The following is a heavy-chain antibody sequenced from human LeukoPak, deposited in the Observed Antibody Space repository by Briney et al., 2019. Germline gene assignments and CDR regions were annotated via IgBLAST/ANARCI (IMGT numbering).Heavy chain of an antibody. CDR2: IYTSGST. J-gene: IGHJ4*02. V-gene: IGHV4-4*07. D-gene: IGHD3-22*01. Sequence: SETLSLTCTVSGGSISSYYWSWIRKPAGKGLEWIGRIYTSGSTNYNPSLKSRVTMSVDTSKNQFSLKLSSVTAADTAVYYCASFGRYDSSGYYFLSDYWGQGTLVTDTS. CDR3: ASFGRYDSSGYYFLSDY. CDR1: GGSISSYY.